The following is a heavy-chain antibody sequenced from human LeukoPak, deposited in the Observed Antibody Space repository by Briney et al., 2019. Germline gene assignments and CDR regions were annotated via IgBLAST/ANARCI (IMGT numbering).Heavy chain of an antibody. J-gene: IGHJ4*02. CDR2: ISGIGGST. V-gene: IGHV3-23*01. Sequence: GGSLRLSCAASGVTFSSYAMSWGRQAPGEGLEWGSAISGIGGSTYYADSAKGRFTIYRHNSKNTLYLQMNSLRAEDTAVYYCAKDCYCSGGSWYSADYFDYWGQGTLVTVSS. CDR3: AKDCYCSGGSWYSADYFDY. D-gene: IGHD2-15*01. CDR1: GVTFSSYA.